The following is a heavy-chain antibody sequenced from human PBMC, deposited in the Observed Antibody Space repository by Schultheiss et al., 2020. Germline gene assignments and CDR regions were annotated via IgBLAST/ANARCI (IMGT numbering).Heavy chain of an antibody. J-gene: IGHJ5*02. CDR3: AREGIAVAGTWFDP. CDR2: IYYSGST. D-gene: IGHD6-19*01. V-gene: IGHV4-39*02. CDR1: GGSISSSSYY. Sequence: SQTLSLTCTVSGGSISSSSYYWGWIRQPPGKGLEWIGSIYYSGSTYYNPSLKSRVTISVDTSKNQFSLKLSSVTAADTAVYYCAREGIAVAGTWFDPWGQGTLVTVSS.